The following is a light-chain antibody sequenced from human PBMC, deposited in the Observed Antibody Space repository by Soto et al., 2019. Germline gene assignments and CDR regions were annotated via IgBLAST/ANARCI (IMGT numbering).Light chain of an antibody. CDR1: SSDVGGYNF. CDR2: EVT. J-gene: IGLJ2*01. CDR3: TSYAGSSSPVV. Sequence: QSALTQPPSASGSPGQSVTISCTGASSDVGGYNFVSWYQQHPGKAPKLMIYEVTKRPSGVPDRFSGSKSGNTASLTVSGLQAEDEAGYYCTSYAGSSSPVVFGGGTKLTVL. V-gene: IGLV2-8*01.